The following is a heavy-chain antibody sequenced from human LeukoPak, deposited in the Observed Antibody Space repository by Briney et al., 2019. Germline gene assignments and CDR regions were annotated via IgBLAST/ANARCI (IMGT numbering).Heavy chain of an antibody. CDR1: GFTFSSYG. Sequence: GGSLRLSCAASGFTFSSYGMHWVRQAPGKGLEWVAFIRYDGSNKYYADSVKGRFTISRDNSKNTLYLQMNSLRAEDTAVYYCAKDVGLSSGYRFDPWGQGTLVTVSS. CDR3: AKDVGLSSGYRFDP. D-gene: IGHD3-22*01. CDR2: IRYDGSNK. V-gene: IGHV3-30*02. J-gene: IGHJ5*02.